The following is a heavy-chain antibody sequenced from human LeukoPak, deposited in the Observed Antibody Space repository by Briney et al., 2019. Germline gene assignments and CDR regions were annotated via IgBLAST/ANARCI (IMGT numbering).Heavy chain of an antibody. D-gene: IGHD5-18*01. CDR2: ISWDGGST. Sequence: GGSLRLSCAASGFTFSSYAMSWVRQAPGKGLEWVSLISWDGGSTYYADSVKGRFTISRDNSKNSLYLQMNSLRTEDTALYYCAKEGATAMVLNYWGQGTLVTVSS. CDR3: AKEGATAMVLNY. V-gene: IGHV3-43*01. J-gene: IGHJ4*02. CDR1: GFTFSSYA.